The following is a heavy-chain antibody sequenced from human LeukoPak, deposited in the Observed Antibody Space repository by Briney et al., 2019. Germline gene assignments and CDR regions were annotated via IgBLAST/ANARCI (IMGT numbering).Heavy chain of an antibody. D-gene: IGHD3-10*01. CDR2: VNGDGTST. J-gene: IGHJ4*02. V-gene: IGHV3-74*01. CDR1: GFTLSTYW. Sequence: PGGSLRLSCAASGFTLSTYWMRWVRQAPGKGLVWVSRVNGDGTSTTYADSVKGRFTISRDNAKNSLYLQMNSLRAEDTAVYYCASDREYYYGSGSFDYWGQGTLVTVSS. CDR3: ASDREYYYGSGSFDY.